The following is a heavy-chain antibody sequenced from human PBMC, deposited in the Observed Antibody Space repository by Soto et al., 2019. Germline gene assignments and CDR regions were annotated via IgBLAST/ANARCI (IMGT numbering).Heavy chain of an antibody. V-gene: IGHV3-74*01. D-gene: IGHD6-19*01. CDR1: GFTFSSDW. Sequence: EVQLVESGGGLVQPGGSLRLSCAASGFTFSSDWMHWVRQAPGKGLVWVSRINSDGSSTSYADSVKGRFTISRDNAKNTLYLQMNSLRAEDTAVYYCARRRGSSGWKTNFDYWGQGTLVTVSS. CDR2: INSDGSST. J-gene: IGHJ4*02. CDR3: ARRRGSSGWKTNFDY.